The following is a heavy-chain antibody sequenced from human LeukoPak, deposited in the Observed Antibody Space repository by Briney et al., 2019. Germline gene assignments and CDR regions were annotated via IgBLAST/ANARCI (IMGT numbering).Heavy chain of an antibody. D-gene: IGHD7-27*01. CDR1: GGSISSYH. V-gene: IGHV4-59*01. CDR2: IYYSGST. J-gene: IGHJ4*02. Sequence: PSETLSLTCTVSGGSISSYHWSWIRQPPGKGLEWIGYIYYSGSTNYNPSLKSRVTISVDTSKNQFSLKLTSVTAADTAVYFCARATHWAFDYWGQGTLVTVSS. CDR3: ARATHWAFDY.